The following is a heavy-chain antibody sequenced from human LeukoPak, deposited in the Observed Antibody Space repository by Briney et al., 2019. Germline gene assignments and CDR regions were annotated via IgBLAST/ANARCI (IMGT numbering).Heavy chain of an antibody. J-gene: IGHJ6*03. Sequence: AASVKVSCKASGGTFSSYAISWVRQAPGQGLEWMGGIIPIFGTANYAQKFQGRVTITTDESTSTAYMELSSLRSEDTAVYYCAREIRVGANEMSPYMDVWGKGTTVTVSS. CDR3: AREIRVGANEMSPYMDV. CDR2: IIPIFGTA. V-gene: IGHV1-69*05. D-gene: IGHD1-26*01. CDR1: GGTFSSYA.